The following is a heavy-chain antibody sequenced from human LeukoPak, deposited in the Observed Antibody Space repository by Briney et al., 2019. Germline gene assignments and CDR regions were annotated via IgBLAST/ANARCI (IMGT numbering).Heavy chain of an antibody. CDR1: GFTVSSNY. CDR2: IYSGGST. J-gene: IGHJ4*02. D-gene: IGHD3-10*01. CDR3: ARDFPSKDMVGGYFDY. V-gene: IGHV3-53*05. Sequence: GGSLRLSCAASGFTVSSNYMSWVRQAPGKGLEWVSVIYSGGSTYYADSVKGRFTISRDNSKNTLYLQMNSLRAEDTAVYYCARDFPSKDMVGGYFDYWGQGTLVTVSS.